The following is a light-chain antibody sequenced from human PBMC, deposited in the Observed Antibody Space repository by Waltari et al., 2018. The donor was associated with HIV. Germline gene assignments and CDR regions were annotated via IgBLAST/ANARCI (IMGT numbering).Light chain of an antibody. Sequence: QSALTQPPSVSAAPGQRVTISCTGSSSNIGAGYAVHWYQQVPGSAPKVVIYGNSNRPSGVPDRFSGSKSGSSASLVITGLQSEDEADYYCQSYDSNLSGLFGGGTKVTVL. CDR3: QSYDSNLSGL. CDR2: GNS. V-gene: IGLV1-40*01. J-gene: IGLJ2*01. CDR1: SSNIGAGYA.